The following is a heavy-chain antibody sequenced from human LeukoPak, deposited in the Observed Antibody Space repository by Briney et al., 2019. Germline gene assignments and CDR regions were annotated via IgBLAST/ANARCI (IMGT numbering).Heavy chain of an antibody. CDR3: ATDRNSGKYYDY. CDR2: IWYDGSNK. CDR1: GLTFRNYG. J-gene: IGHJ4*02. Sequence: GGSLRLSCPASGLTFRNYGMHWVRQAPGKGPEGVAVIWYDGSNKYYADSVKGRFTISRDNSKDTLYLQMNSLRAEDTAVYYCATDRNSGKYYDYWGQGTLVTVSS. D-gene: IGHD1-26*01. V-gene: IGHV3-33*01.